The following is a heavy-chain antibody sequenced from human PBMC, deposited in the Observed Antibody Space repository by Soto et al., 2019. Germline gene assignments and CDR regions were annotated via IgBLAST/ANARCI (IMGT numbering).Heavy chain of an antibody. CDR2: INGDGTNT. CDR1: GFTFSSDW. D-gene: IGHD4-17*01. CDR3: VRSYGDPPG. Sequence: EVQLVESGGGVVQPGGSLRLSCAASGFTFSSDWMHWVRQAPGKGLVWVSRINGDGTNTDYADSVKGRFTISRDNPKNTPYLQMNSLRAEDAAVYYCVRSYGDPPGWGQGTLVTVSS. J-gene: IGHJ4*02. V-gene: IGHV3-74*01.